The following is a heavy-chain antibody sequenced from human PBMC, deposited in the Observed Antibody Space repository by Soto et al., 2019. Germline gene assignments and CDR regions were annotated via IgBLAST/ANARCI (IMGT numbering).Heavy chain of an antibody. D-gene: IGHD1-7*01. CDR3: ARAGELPYHYYGMYV. J-gene: IGHJ6*02. V-gene: IGHV1-18*01. CDR2: VSGYNGNT. CDR1: GYTFTTSG. Sequence: QVQLVQSGGEVKKPGASVKVSCKASGYTFTTSGVSWVRQAPGQGLEWMGWVSGYNGNTKYDEKFSDRVPITTDTSTSRAYLELRSLTTDDTTVYYCARAGELPYHYYGMYVWGQGTTVIVSS.